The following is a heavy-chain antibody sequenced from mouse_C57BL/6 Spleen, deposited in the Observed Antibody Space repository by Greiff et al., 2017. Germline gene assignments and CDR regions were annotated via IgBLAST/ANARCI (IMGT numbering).Heavy chain of an antibody. CDR3: ARKGLIYYEYVDV. CDR2: IYPGDGDT. J-gene: IGHJ1*03. CDR1: GYAFSSSW. D-gene: IGHD1-1*01. Sequence: QVQLQQSGPELVKPGASVKISCKASGYAFSSSWMNWVKQRPGKGLEWIGRIYPGDGDTNYNGKFKGKATLTADKSSSTAYMQLSSLTSEDSAVYFCARKGLIYYEYVDVWGTGTTVTVSS. V-gene: IGHV1-82*01.